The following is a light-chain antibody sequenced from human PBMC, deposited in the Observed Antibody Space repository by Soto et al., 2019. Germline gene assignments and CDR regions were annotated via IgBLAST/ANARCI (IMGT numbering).Light chain of an antibody. CDR3: QQYKNWPPLT. CDR1: QSVSCH. Sequence: EIVMTQSPATLSVSPGETATLSCRASQSVSCHLASYQQKPGQGPRLLMYGAFTRATGIPARFSGSGSGTDFTLTISSLQSEDFAVYYCQQYKNWPPLTFGGGTKVEIK. V-gene: IGKV3-15*01. J-gene: IGKJ4*01. CDR2: GAF.